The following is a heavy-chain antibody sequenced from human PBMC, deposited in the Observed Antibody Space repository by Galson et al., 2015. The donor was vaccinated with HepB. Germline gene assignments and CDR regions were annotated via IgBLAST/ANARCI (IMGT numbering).Heavy chain of an antibody. J-gene: IGHJ6*02. CDR3: ASDVSGVALGPPWGWPDYYGMDV. Sequence: SVKVSCKASGYTFTSYAMHWVRQAPGQRLEWMGWINAGNGNTKYSQKFQGRVTITRDTSASTAYMELSSLRSEDTAVYYCASDVSGVALGPPWGWPDYYGMDVWGQGTTVTVSS. CDR1: GYTFTSYA. V-gene: IGHV1-3*01. CDR2: INAGNGNT. D-gene: IGHD3-3*01.